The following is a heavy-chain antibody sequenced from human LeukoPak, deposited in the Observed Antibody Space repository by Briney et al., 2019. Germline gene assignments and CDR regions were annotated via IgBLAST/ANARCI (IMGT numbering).Heavy chain of an antibody. CDR1: GGSFSGYY. V-gene: IGHV4-59*10. CDR2: IYTSGST. CDR3: ARGRGSSWYRPNAPPDY. J-gene: IGHJ4*02. Sequence: PSETLSLTCAVYGGSFSGYYWSWIRQPAGKGLEWTGRIYTSGSTNYNPSLKSRVTMSVDTSKNQFSLKLSSVTAADTAVYYCARGRGSSWYRPNAPPDYWGQGTLVTVSS. D-gene: IGHD6-13*01.